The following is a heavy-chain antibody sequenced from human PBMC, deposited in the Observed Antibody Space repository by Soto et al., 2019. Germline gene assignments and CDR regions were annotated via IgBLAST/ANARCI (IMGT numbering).Heavy chain of an antibody. CDR3: ARARGSGTSRWCMDV. D-gene: IGHD3-10*01. V-gene: IGHV1-18*01. Sequence: ASVKVSCKASGYTFTSYGISWVRQAPGQGLEWMGWISAYNGNTNYAQKLQGRVTMTTDTSTSTAYMELRSLRSDDTAVYYCARARGSGTSRWCMDVWGQGTTVSVSS. CDR1: GYTFTSYG. J-gene: IGHJ6*02. CDR2: ISAYNGNT.